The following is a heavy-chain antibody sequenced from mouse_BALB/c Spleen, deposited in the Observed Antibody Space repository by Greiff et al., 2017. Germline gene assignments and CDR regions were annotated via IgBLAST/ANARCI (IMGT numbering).Heavy chain of an antibody. V-gene: IGHV5-12-2*01. Sequence: EVMLVESGGGLVQPGGSLKLSCAASGFTFSSYTMSWVRQTPEKRLEWVAYISNGGGSTYYPDTVKGRFTISRDNAKNTLYLQMSSLKSEDTAMYYCARHSPPYYAMDYWGQGTSVTVSS. CDR1: GFTFSSYT. CDR2: ISNGGGST. J-gene: IGHJ4*01. CDR3: ARHSPPYYAMDY.